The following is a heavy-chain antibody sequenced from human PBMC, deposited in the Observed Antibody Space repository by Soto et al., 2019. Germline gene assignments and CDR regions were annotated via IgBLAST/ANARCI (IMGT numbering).Heavy chain of an antibody. Sequence: DTRSLTGAVYGGSFRGFDWSGSRRPPGKGREVIGEINYSGSTNYNPSLKSRVTISVDTSKTQFSLKLSSVTAADTAVYYCASERRGGTGFLEYFSPPLWFDPWGQGTLVTVSS. CDR3: ASERRGGTGFLEYFSPPLWFDP. J-gene: IGHJ5*02. CDR1: GGSFRGFD. D-gene: IGHD3-3*01. V-gene: IGHV4-34*01. CDR2: INYSGST.